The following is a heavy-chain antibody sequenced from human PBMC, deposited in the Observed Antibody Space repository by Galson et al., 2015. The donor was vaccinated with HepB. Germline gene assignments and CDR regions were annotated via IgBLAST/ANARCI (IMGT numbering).Heavy chain of an antibody. CDR3: TRRGQLGSVGYWYFDL. Sequence: SLRLSCAASGFTFSGSAMHWVRQASGKGLEWVGRIRSKANSYATAYAASVKGRFTISRDDSKNTAYLQMNSLKTEDTAVYYCTRRGQLGSVGYWYFDLWGRGTLVTVSS. CDR1: GFTFSGSA. V-gene: IGHV3-73*01. CDR2: IRSKANSYAT. J-gene: IGHJ2*01. D-gene: IGHD6-13*01.